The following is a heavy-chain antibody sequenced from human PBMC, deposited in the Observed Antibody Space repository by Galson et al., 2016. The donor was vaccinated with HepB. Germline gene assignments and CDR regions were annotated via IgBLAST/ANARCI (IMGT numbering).Heavy chain of an antibody. CDR3: VSPSGYCSSLSCPFDY. J-gene: IGHJ4*02. CDR2: ISGSGDKT. V-gene: IGHV3-23*01. CDR1: GFSVSSYA. Sequence: SLRLSCAASGFSVSSYALSWVRQPPGKGLEWVSTISGSGDKTYYIDSVKGRFTISRDNSKDTLYLQMHRLRVEDTAVYYCVSPSGYCSSLSCPFDYWGPGTLVSVSS. D-gene: IGHD2-2*01.